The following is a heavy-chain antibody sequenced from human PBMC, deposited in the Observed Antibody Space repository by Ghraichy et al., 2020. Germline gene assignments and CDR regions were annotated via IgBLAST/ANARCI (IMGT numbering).Heavy chain of an antibody. V-gene: IGHV1-69*02. J-gene: IGHJ3*02. CDR1: GGTFSSYT. D-gene: IGHD6-19*01. CDR2: IIPILGIA. CDR3: ARSIAVAPHDAFDI. Sequence: SVKVSCKASGGTFSSYTISWVRQAPGQGLEWMGRIIPILGIANYAQKFQGRVTITADKSTSTAYMELSSLRSEDTAVYYCARSIAVAPHDAFDIWGQGTMVTVSS.